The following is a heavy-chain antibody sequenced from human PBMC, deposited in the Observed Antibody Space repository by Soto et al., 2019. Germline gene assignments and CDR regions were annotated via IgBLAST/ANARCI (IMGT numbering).Heavy chain of an antibody. D-gene: IGHD2-15*01. CDR2: INAGNGNT. CDR1: GYTFTSYA. CDR3: ARDLGYCSGGSCPLGYYGMDV. V-gene: IGHV1-3*01. Sequence: GASVKVSCKASGYTFTSYAMHWVRQAPGQRLEWMGWINAGNGNTKYSQKFQGRVTITRDTSASTAYMELSSLRSEDTAVYYCARDLGYCSGGSCPLGYYGMDVWGQGTTVTVSS. J-gene: IGHJ6*02.